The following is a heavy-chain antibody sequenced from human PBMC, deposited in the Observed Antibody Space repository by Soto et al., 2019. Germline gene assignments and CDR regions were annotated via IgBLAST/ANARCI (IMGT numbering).Heavy chain of an antibody. CDR2: IRADGGST. CDR1: GFTFSSYA. D-gene: IGHD4-4*01. J-gene: IGHJ6*02. V-gene: IGHV3-23*01. CDR3: ARDLSSTEVDYSNYVAYYYGMDV. Sequence: HPGGSLRLSCAASGFTFSSYAMRWVRQAPGKGLEWVSTIRADGGSTDYGDSVKGRFTISRDNSKNTLYLQMNSLRAEDTAVYYCARDLSSTEVDYSNYVAYYYGMDVWGQGTTVTVSS.